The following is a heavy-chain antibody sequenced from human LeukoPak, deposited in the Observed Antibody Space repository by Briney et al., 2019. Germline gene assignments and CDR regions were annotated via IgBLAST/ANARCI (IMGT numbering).Heavy chain of an antibody. CDR1: GFTFSSFW. CDR3: ARVRPGYYYMDV. D-gene: IGHD7-27*01. Sequence: GGSLRLSCAASGFTFSSFWMHWVRQSPGKGLVWVSRINIDGSGTTYADSVKGRFTISRDNAKNTLYLQMNSLRVEDTAVYYCARVRPGYYYMDVWGKGTTVTVSS. V-gene: IGHV3-74*01. CDR2: INIDGSGT. J-gene: IGHJ6*03.